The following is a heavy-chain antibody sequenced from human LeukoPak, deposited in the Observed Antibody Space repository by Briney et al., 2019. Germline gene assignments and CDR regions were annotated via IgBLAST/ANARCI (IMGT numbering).Heavy chain of an antibody. CDR1: GFSFSTYE. CDR3: ASVKYYYGSGDHDAFDI. V-gene: IGHV3-48*03. D-gene: IGHD3-10*01. CDR2: ISASGTLT. Sequence: PGGSLRLSCEASGFSFSTYEMNWVRQAPGKGLEWISHISASGTLTHYADSVKGRFTISRDNAKNSLYLQMNSLRAEDTAVYYCASVKYYYGSGDHDAFDIWGQGTMVTVSS. J-gene: IGHJ3*02.